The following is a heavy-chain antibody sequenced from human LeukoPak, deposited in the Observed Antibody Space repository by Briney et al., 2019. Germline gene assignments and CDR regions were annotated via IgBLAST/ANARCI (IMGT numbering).Heavy chain of an antibody. V-gene: IGHV4-34*01. CDR2: INHSGST. CDR3: ARGREGYSYAVDY. Sequence: KPSETLSLTCAVYGEPFSGYYWSWIRQPPGKGLEWIGEINHSGSTNYNPSLKSRVTISVDTSKNQFSLKLSSVTAADTAVYYCARGREGYSYAVDYWGQGTLVTVSS. CDR1: GEPFSGYY. D-gene: IGHD5-18*01. J-gene: IGHJ4*02.